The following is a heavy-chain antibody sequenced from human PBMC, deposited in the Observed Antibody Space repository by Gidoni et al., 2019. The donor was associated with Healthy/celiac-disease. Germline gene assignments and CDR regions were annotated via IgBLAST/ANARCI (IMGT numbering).Heavy chain of an antibody. Sequence: QVQLQQWGAGLLKPSETLSLTCAVYGGSFSGYYWSWIRQPPGKGLEWIGEINHSGSTNYNPSLKSRVTISVDTSKNQFSLKLSSVTAADTAVYYCARGPRITIFGVAYRGKYNWFDPWGQGTLVTVSS. CDR1: GGSFSGYY. D-gene: IGHD3-3*01. CDR3: ARGPRITIFGVAYRGKYNWFDP. CDR2: INHSGST. J-gene: IGHJ5*02. V-gene: IGHV4-34*01.